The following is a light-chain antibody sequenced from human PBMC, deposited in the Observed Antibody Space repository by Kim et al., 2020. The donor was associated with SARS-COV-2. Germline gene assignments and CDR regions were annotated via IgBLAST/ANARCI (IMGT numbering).Light chain of an antibody. CDR3: QQYSSSPAT. V-gene: IGKV3-20*01. Sequence: SPGGRATLSCRAGESVSRHYFAWYQQKPGQAPRLLIYGAPSRATGIPDRFSGSGSGTDFTLTITRLEPEDFAVYYCQQYSSSPATFGQGTKVDIK. J-gene: IGKJ1*01. CDR1: ESVSRHY. CDR2: GAP.